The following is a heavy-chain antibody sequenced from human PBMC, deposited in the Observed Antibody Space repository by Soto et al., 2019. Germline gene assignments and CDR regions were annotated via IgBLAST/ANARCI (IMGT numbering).Heavy chain of an antibody. CDR3: ARKHSLDYIRWGLDP. D-gene: IGHD4-4*01. CDR1: GYPFSDNQ. V-gene: IGHV1-2*02. Sequence: ASVKVYCKASGYPFSDNQIHWLRRAPGQGLEWMGRINPKSDDTNYAQKFQGRVTMTRDTSIDTAYLELTGLTSDDTATYYCARKHSLDYIRWGLDPWGQGTLVTVS. CDR2: INPKSDDT. J-gene: IGHJ5*02.